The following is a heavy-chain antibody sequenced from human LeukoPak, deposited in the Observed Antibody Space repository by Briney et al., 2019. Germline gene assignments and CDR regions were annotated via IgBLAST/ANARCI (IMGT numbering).Heavy chain of an antibody. CDR3: AREGIVGATTSSGYYYYYYMDV. Sequence: SGGSLRLSCAASGFTFSTFWMHWVRQAPGKGPVWVSLITSDGSNTRYAESVKGRFTISRDNSKNTLYLQMNSLRAEDTAVYYCAREGIVGATTSSGYYYYYYMDVWGKGTTVTISS. D-gene: IGHD1-26*01. V-gene: IGHV3-74*01. J-gene: IGHJ6*03. CDR1: GFTFSTFW. CDR2: ITSDGSNT.